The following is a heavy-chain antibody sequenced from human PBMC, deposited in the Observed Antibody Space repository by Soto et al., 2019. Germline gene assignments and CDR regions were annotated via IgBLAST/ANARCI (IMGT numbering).Heavy chain of an antibody. Sequence: QVQLQQWGAGLLKPSETLSLTCAVYGGSFSGYYWSWIRQPPGKGLEWIGEINHSGSTNYNPSLKSRVTISVDTSKNQVALKLSSVTAADTAVYYCARERYYDSSGYRPYYFDYWGQGTLVTVSS. CDR3: ARERYYDSSGYRPYYFDY. J-gene: IGHJ4*02. CDR1: GGSFSGYY. V-gene: IGHV4-34*01. CDR2: INHSGST. D-gene: IGHD3-22*01.